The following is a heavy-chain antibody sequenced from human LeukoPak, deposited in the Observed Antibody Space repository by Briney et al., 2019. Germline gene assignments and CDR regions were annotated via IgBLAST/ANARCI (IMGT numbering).Heavy chain of an antibody. CDR2: MYHSGST. CDR1: GGSISSGGYY. CDR3: ARVPLIAKRSGYFDY. J-gene: IGHJ4*02. Sequence: SQTLSLTCTVSGGSISSGGYYWSWIRQHPGKGLEWIAYMYHSGSTYYNPSLKSRVTILVDTSKNQFSLRLNSVTAADTAVYYCARVPLIAKRSGYFDYWGQGTLVTVSS. V-gene: IGHV4-31*03. D-gene: IGHD2-21*01.